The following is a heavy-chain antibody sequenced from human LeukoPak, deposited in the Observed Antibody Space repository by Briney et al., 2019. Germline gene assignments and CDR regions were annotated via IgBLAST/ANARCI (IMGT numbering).Heavy chain of an antibody. CDR3: ARQGYCSGGSCSSWFDP. CDR1: GGSISSYY. V-gene: IGHV4-59*08. Sequence: SETPSLTCPVSGGSISSYYWSWIRQPPGKGLGGVGYIYYSGSTNYNPSLKSRVTISVDTSKNQFSLKLSSVTAADTAVYYCARQGYCSGGSCSSWFDPWGQGTLVTVSS. J-gene: IGHJ5*02. CDR2: IYYSGST. D-gene: IGHD2-15*01.